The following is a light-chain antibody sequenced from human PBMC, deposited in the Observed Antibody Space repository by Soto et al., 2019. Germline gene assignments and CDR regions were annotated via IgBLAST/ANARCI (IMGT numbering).Light chain of an antibody. Sequence: DIQMTQSPSTLSASVGDRVTITCRASQSVRSWLAWYQQKPGRAPKFLIYDASSLESGVPLRFSGSGSGTEFTLTISNLQPDDFATYYCQQYDNYPRTVGGGTKVDIK. CDR1: QSVRSW. V-gene: IGKV1-5*01. CDR3: QQYDNYPRT. CDR2: DAS. J-gene: IGKJ4*01.